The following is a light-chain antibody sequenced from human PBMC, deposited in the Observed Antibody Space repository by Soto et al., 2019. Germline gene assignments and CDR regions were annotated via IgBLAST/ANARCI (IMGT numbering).Light chain of an antibody. J-gene: IGLJ1*01. CDR2: DVS. CDR3: SSYTSSSARLYV. CDR1: SSDVCGYNY. Sequence: QSALTQPASVSGSPGQSITISCTGTSSDVCGYNYVSWYQQYPGKAPKLMICDVSNRPSGVSNRFSGSKSGNTASLTISGLQAEDEADYYCSSYTSSSARLYVFGTGTKVTVL. V-gene: IGLV2-14*01.